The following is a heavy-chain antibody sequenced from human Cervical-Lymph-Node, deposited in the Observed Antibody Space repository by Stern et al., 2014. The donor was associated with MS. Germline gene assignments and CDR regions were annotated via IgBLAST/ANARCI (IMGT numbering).Heavy chain of an antibody. CDR3: ARRGHGYMGIDF. CDR2: IYHGDYET. D-gene: IGHD1-1*01. CDR1: GYRFTNNW. Sequence: VQLVQSGAEVKKPGASLRISCEASGYRFTNNWIGWVRQMPGQGLEWMGIIYHGDYETRYRTAVHGPVTILVAKYTTTAYLPWSSLKASDTAIYYCARRGHGYMGIDFWGQGTLVTVSS. V-gene: IGHV5-51*03. J-gene: IGHJ4*02.